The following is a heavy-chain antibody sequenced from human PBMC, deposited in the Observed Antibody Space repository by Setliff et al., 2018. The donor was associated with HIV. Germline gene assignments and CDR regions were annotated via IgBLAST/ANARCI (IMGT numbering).Heavy chain of an antibody. CDR2: IHPGDSNT. CDR1: GYSFTSSW. Sequence: GESLKISCKGSGYSFTSSWIGWVRQMPGKGLEWMGIIHPGDSNTRYSPSFQGQVTISADKSISTAYLQWSSLKASDTAMYYCARLSTTVTPYYGMDVWGQGTTVTVSS. CDR3: ARLSTTVTPYYGMDV. D-gene: IGHD4-17*01. V-gene: IGHV5-51*01. J-gene: IGHJ6*02.